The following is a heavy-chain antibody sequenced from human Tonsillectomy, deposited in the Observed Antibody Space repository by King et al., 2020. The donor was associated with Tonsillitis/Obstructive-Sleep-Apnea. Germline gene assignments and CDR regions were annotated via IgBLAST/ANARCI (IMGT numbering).Heavy chain of an antibody. Sequence: QLVQSGAEVKKPGASVMVSCKASGYTFTDYYMNWVRQAPGQGLEWMGRINPNTGATAYAEKFQGRVTITGDTSISTAYMELSRLRSDDTAVYYCAREGVDDFWSGLYYYYYYMDGGGKGTTVTVP. CDR3: AREGVDDFWSGLYYYYYYMDG. J-gene: IGHJ6*03. D-gene: IGHD3-3*01. CDR1: GYTFTDYY. V-gene: IGHV1-2*06. CDR2: INPNTGAT.